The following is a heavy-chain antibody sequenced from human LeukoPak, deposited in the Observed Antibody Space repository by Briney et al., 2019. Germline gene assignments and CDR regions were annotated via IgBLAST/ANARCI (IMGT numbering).Heavy chain of an antibody. D-gene: IGHD3-16*02. Sequence: PGGSLRLSCAASGFTVSSEYMSWVRQTPGKGLEWVSIIYNVGSTKYADSVKARFTISRDNSKNTLDLQMNSLRAEDTAVYYCARAFGGKRRLGELSLSGYYYGMDVWGQGTTVTVSS. CDR3: ARAFGGKRRLGELSLSGYYYGMDV. J-gene: IGHJ6*02. CDR2: IYNVGST. CDR1: GFTVSSEY. V-gene: IGHV3-66*01.